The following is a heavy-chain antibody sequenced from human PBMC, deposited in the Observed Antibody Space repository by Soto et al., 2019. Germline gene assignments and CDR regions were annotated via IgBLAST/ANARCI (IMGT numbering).Heavy chain of an antibody. V-gene: IGHV3-30*03. D-gene: IGHD3-3*01. CDR2: ISYDGSNK. Sequence: GGSLRLSCAASGFTFSSYGMHWVRQAPGKGLEWVAVISYDGSNKYYADSVKGRFTISRDNAKNSLYLQMNSLRAEDTAVYYCARDRYSYYDFWSGSLPYYYYGMDVWGQGTTVTVSS. CDR1: GFTFSSYG. J-gene: IGHJ6*02. CDR3: ARDRYSYYDFWSGSLPYYYYGMDV.